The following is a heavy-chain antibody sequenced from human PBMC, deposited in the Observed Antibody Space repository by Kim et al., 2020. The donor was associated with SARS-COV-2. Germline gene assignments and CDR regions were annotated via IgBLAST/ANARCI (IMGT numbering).Heavy chain of an antibody. CDR3: ARDGILSYTSSWDY. CDR1: GFTFRSYW. Sequence: GGSLRLSCAASGFTFRSYWMSWIRQAPGKGLEWVANIKEDGSVRQYVDSVKGRFTISRDNAKNSLYLQMNSLRADDTAVYYCARDGILSYTSSWDYWGQGSRV. V-gene: IGHV3-7*03. J-gene: IGHJ4*02. CDR2: IKEDGSVR. D-gene: IGHD6-13*01.